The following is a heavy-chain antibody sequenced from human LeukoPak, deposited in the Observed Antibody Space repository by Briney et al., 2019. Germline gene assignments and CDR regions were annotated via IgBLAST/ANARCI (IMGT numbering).Heavy chain of an antibody. D-gene: IGHD3-10*01. CDR1: GFTVSSNY. V-gene: IGHV3-66*01. J-gene: IGHJ6*02. CDR3: ATPGGDYYYYGMDV. CDR2: IYSGGST. Sequence: GGSLRLSCAASGFTVSSNYMSWVRQAPGKGLEWVSVIYSGGSTYYADSVKGRFTISRDNSKNTLYLQMNSLRAEDTAVYYCATPGGDYYYYGMDVWGQGTTVTVSS.